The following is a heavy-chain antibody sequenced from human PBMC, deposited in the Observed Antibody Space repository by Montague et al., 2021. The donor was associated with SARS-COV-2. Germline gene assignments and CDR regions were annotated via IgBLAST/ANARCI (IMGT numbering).Heavy chain of an antibody. CDR2: IKQDGSEK. J-gene: IGHJ4*02. Sequence: SLRLSCAASGFTFSFYWMSWVRQAPGKGLEWVAHIKQDGSEKYYVDSVKGRFTISRDNAKNSLYLQMNSLRAEDTAVYSCARVPSSSWYFEYWGQGTLVTVSS. CDR1: GFTFSFYW. V-gene: IGHV3-7*01. D-gene: IGHD6-13*01. CDR3: ARVPSSSWYFEY.